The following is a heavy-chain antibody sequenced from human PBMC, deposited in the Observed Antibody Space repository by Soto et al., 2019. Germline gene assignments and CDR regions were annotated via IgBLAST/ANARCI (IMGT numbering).Heavy chain of an antibody. Sequence: LRLSCAVSGFTFSDYGMHWVRQAPGKGLEWVAVMSYAGTYKYYADSVKGRFTISRDLSGNTLFLQMNSLRLEDTAVYFCAKEMYPRTVLDSSSPWGDYWGQGTLVTVSS. CDR3: AKEMYPRTVLDSSSPWGDY. CDR1: GFTFSDYG. D-gene: IGHD6-6*01. V-gene: IGHV3-30*18. J-gene: IGHJ4*02. CDR2: MSYAGTYK.